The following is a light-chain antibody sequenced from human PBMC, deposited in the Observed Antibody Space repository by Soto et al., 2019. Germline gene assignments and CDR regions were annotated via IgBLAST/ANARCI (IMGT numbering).Light chain of an antibody. CDR1: QSVSSY. V-gene: IGKV3-11*01. Sequence: EILLTQSPASLSVSPGERATLSCRASQSVSSYLAWYQQKPGQAPRLLIYDASNRATGIPARFSGTGSGTDLTLTISTLAPEDFAVYYCQQRSNWPPTFGGGTKVDIK. CDR3: QQRSNWPPT. CDR2: DAS. J-gene: IGKJ4*01.